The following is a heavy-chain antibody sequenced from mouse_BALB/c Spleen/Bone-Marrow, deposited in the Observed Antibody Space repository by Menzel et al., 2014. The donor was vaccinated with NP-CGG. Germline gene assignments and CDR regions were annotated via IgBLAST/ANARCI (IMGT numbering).Heavy chain of an antibody. CDR2: IDPYSGGT. J-gene: IGHJ4*01. V-gene: IGHV1S135*01. CDR3: ARELSRAMDY. CDR1: GYAFTNYN. Sequence: EVQLQQSGHELVKPGASVKVSCTASGYAFTNYNMFWVKQSHGKSLEWIGYIDPYSGGTNYNQKFKGKATLTVDKSSSTAYMHLNSLTSEDAAVYYCARELSRAMDYWGQGNSVIVSS. D-gene: IGHD2-12*01.